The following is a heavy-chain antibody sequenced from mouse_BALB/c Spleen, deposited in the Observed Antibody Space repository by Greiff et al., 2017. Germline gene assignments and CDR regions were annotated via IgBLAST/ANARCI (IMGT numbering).Heavy chain of an antibody. CDR2: IYPCSGST. CDR1: GYNFTSYW. V-gene: IGHV1-55*01. D-gene: IGHD5-5*01. J-gene: IGHJ3*01. Sequence: QVQLQQPGAELVKPGTSVKLSCKASGYNFTSYWINWVKLRPGQGLEWIGDIYPCSGSTNYNEKFKSKATLTVDTSSSTAYMQLSSLASEDSALYYCARLYLSFAYWGQGTLVTVSA. CDR3: ARLYLSFAY.